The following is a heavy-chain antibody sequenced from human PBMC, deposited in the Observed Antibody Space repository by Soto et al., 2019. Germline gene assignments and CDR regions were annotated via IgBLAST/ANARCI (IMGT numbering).Heavy chain of an antibody. CDR1: GGTFSSYA. CDR3: ARSVTTYSSSSGGEDSYGMDV. D-gene: IGHD6-6*01. CDR2: IIPIFGTA. Sequence: SVKVSCKAPGGTFSSYAISWVRQAPGQGLEWMGGIIPIFGTANYAQKFQGRVTITADESTSTAYMELSSLRSEDTAVYYCARSVTTYSSSSGGEDSYGMDVWGQGTTVTVSS. V-gene: IGHV1-69*13. J-gene: IGHJ6*02.